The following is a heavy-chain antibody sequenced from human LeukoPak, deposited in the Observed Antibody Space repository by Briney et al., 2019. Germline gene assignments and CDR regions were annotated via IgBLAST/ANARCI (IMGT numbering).Heavy chain of an antibody. D-gene: IGHD2-21*02. Sequence: PGGSLRLSCAASGFTFSNSAMNWVRQAPGKGLEWVSAISGSGGSTYYADSVKGRFTISRDNSKNTLYLQMNSLRAEDTAVYYCAKDVREVTLYWGQGTLVTVSS. V-gene: IGHV3-23*01. J-gene: IGHJ4*02. CDR3: AKDVREVTLY. CDR2: ISGSGGST. CDR1: GFTFSNSA.